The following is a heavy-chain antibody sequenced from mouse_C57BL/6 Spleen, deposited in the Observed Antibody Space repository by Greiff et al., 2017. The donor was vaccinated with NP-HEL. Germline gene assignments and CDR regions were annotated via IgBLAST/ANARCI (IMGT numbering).Heavy chain of an antibody. CDR3: ARKGNSNPYYYAMDY. CDR1: GFSFTSYG. Sequence: QVQLKQSGPGLVQPSQCLSISCTVSGFSFTSYGVHWVRQSPGKGLEWLGVIWSGGSTGYYAAFISSLSISKDTSESQVFFKMNSLQAYDTSIYYCARKGNSNPYYYAMDYWGQGTSVTVSS. CDR2: IWSGGST. D-gene: IGHD2-5*01. V-gene: IGHV2-2*01. J-gene: IGHJ4*01.